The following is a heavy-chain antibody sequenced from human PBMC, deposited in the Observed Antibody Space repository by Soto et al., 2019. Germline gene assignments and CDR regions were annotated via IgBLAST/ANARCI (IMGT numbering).Heavy chain of an antibody. CDR1: GASVSAGAYY. CDR2: IYESGYT. V-gene: IGHV4-31*03. J-gene: IGHJ5*02. D-gene: IGHD5-18*01. CDR3: VRALRHTAMVYPWFDH. Sequence: PSETLSLTCTVSGASVSAGAYYWGWVRQRPGKGLEWIGYIYESGYTYYNTSLKSRLTISLDRSNNQFSLDLTSVTAADTAVYYCVRALRHTAMVYPWFDHWGQGTLVTVSS.